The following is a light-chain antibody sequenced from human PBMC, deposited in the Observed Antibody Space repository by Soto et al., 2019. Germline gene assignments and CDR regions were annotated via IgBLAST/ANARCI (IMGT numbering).Light chain of an antibody. CDR1: NSAVGGYNY. CDR3: SSYAGSNWYV. J-gene: IGLJ1*01. Sequence: QSVLTQPPSASGSPGQSVTISCTGTNSAVGGYNYVSWYQQYPGTAPKLIIYEVNERPSGVPDRFSGSKAGNAASLTVSGLQTADEADYYCSSYAGSNWYVFGTG. V-gene: IGLV2-8*01. CDR2: EVN.